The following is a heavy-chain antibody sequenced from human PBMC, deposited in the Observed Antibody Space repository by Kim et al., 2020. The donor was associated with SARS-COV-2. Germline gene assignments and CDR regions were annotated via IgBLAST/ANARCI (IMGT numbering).Heavy chain of an antibody. CDR3: ATPASTDGWYFDY. Sequence: GGSLRLSCAASGFRFSNYEMNWVRQTPGKGLEWISYISSISRRIYYADSVRGRFTISRDNAKNSLYLQMNSLRAEDTGVYYCATPASTDGWYFDYWGWGTLVTGSS. CDR1: GFRFSNYE. V-gene: IGHV3-48*03. J-gene: IGHJ4*02. D-gene: IGHD6-19*01. CDR2: ISSISRRI.